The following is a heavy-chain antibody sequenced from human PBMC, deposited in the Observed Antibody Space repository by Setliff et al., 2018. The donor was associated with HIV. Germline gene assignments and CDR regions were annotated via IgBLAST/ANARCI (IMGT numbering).Heavy chain of an antibody. D-gene: IGHD6-25*01. CDR2: IYVSRNT. J-gene: IGHJ4*02. Sequence: SETLSLTCPVSGDSLTTGGAYWSWVRQPAGKALEWIGHIYVSRNTMYNPSLKSRVTISLDRSNNQLSLNLSSLTAPDTAAYSCARGGAYSGSDRQPLDYRRQGSQVTASS. CDR3: ARGGAYSGSDRQPLDY. CDR1: GDSLTTGGAY. V-gene: IGHV4-61*09.